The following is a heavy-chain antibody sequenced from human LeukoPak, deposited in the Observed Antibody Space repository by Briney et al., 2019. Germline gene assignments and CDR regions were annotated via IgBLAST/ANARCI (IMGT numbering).Heavy chain of an antibody. Sequence: ASVKVSCKASGYTFTGYYIHWVRQAPGQGLEWMGRINPNSGGTNDAQEFQGRVTMTRDTSISTAYMELSSLTSDYTAVYYCARDLSSTSNWEFDYWGQGTLVTVSS. D-gene: IGHD1-26*01. J-gene: IGHJ4*02. CDR1: GYTFTGYY. CDR2: INPNSGGT. CDR3: ARDLSSTSNWEFDY. V-gene: IGHV1-2*06.